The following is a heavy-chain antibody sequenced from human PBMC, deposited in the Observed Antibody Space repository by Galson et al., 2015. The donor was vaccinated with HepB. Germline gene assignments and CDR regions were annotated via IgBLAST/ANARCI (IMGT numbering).Heavy chain of an antibody. D-gene: IGHD3-10*01. J-gene: IGHJ3*02. Sequence: SLRLSCAASGFTFSNAWMNWVRQAPGKGLEWVGRIKSKTDDGTTDYAAPVKGRFTISRDDSKNTLYLQMNSLKTEDTAVYYCLRGSAFDIWGQGTMVTVSS. V-gene: IGHV3-15*07. CDR3: LRGSAFDI. CDR2: IKSKTDDGTT. CDR1: GFTFSNAW.